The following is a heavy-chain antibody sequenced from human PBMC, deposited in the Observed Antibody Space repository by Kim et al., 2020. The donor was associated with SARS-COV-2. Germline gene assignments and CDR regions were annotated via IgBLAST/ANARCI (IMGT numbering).Heavy chain of an antibody. CDR1: GGSISSSSYY. Sequence: SETLSLTCTVSGGSISSSSYYWGWIRQPPGKGLEWIGSIYYSGSTYYNPSLKSRVTISVDTSKNQFSLKLSSVTAADTAVYYCARQYYDFNYYYYYGMDVWGQGTTVTVSS. V-gene: IGHV4-39*01. D-gene: IGHD3-3*01. CDR3: ARQYYDFNYYYYYGMDV. J-gene: IGHJ6*02. CDR2: IYYSGST.